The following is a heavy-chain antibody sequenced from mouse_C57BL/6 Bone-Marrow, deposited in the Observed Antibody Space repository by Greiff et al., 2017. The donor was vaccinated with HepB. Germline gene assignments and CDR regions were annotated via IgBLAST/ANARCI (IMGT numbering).Heavy chain of an antibody. CDR2: IDPNSGGT. J-gene: IGHJ2*01. CDR1: GYTFTSYW. Sequence: QVQLQQSGAELVKPGASVKLSCKASGYTFTSYWMHWVKQRPGRGLEWIGRIDPNSGGTKYNEKFKSKATLTVDKPSSTAYMQLSSLTSEDSAVYYCARATTVVATRNSFDYWGQGTTLTVSS. CDR3: ARATTVVATRNSFDY. D-gene: IGHD1-1*01. V-gene: IGHV1-72*01.